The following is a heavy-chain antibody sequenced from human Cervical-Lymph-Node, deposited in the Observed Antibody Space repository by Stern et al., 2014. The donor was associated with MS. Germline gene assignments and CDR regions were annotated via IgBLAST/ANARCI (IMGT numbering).Heavy chain of an antibody. J-gene: IGHJ4*02. CDR1: GDTFNNYA. CDR3: ARDDVETAMWS. CDR2: IIPVFGTT. Sequence: QLVQSGAELKKPGSSVKVSCKTSGDTFNNYAISWVRQAPGQGLEWMGGIIPVFGTTDYARKFQGRLTITADEPTSTAYMELSSLRSDDTAVYYCARDDVETAMWSWGQGTLVTVSS. V-gene: IGHV1-69*01. D-gene: IGHD5-18*01.